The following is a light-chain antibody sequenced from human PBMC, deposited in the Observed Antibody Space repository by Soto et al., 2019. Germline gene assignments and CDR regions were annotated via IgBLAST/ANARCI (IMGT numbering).Light chain of an antibody. CDR3: MQRIEFPLT. Sequence: DIVMTQTPLSLTVTPGEPASISCRSSQSLLDSDDGNTYLDWYLQKPGQSPQLLIYTVSYRASGVPDRFSGSGSGTDFTLKISRVEAEDVGVYYCMQRIEFPLTVGGGTKVDSK. CDR2: TVS. J-gene: IGKJ4*01. CDR1: QSLLDSDDGNTY. V-gene: IGKV2-40*01.